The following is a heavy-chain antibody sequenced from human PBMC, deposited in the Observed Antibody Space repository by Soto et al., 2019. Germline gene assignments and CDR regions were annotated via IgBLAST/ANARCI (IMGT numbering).Heavy chain of an antibody. CDR1: GFTFSSYA. V-gene: IGHV3-23*01. D-gene: IGHD5-12*01. CDR3: AKDSTRGYSGYDYYYYGMDV. Sequence: GGSLRLSCAASGFTFSSYAMSWVRQAPGKGLEWVSAISGSGGSTYYADSVKGRFTISRDNSKNTLYLQMNSLRAEDTAVYYCAKDSTRGYSGYDYYYYGMDVWGQGTTVTVSS. CDR2: ISGSGGST. J-gene: IGHJ6*02.